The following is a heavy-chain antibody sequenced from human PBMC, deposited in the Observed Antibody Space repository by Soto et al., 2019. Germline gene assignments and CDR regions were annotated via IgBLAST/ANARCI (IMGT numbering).Heavy chain of an antibody. D-gene: IGHD3-22*01. CDR2: ISEDGGST. J-gene: IGHJ3*02. Sequence: GGSLRLSCAASGFTFDDYAMHWVRQAPGKGLEWVSIISEDGGSTYYADSVKGRFTISRDNSKNSLYLQMNSLRTEDTALYYCAKTVRGDSSGYYHHNAFDIWGQGTMVTVSS. V-gene: IGHV3-43*02. CDR3: AKTVRGDSSGYYHHNAFDI. CDR1: GFTFDDYA.